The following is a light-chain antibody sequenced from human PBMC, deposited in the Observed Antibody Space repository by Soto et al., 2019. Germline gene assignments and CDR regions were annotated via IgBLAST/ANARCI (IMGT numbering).Light chain of an antibody. CDR3: CSSGGSPTYV. J-gene: IGLJ1*01. CDR1: SSNIGGNY. V-gene: IGLV1-47*01. CDR2: RNN. Sequence: QSVLTQPPSASGTPGQRVTISCSGSSSNIGGNYVYWYQQLPGTAPKLLIYRNNQRPSGVPDRFSGSKSGTSASLAISGLRSDDEADYYCCSSGGSPTYVFGTGTKVTVL.